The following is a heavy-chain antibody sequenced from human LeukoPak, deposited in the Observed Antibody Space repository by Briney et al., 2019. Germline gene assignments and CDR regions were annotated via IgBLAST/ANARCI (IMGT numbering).Heavy chain of an antibody. V-gene: IGHV3-7*01. CDR1: GFTFSSYW. Sequence: GGSLRLSCAASGFTFSSYWKSWVRQAPGKGLERVANIEQDGSEKYYGDSVKGRFTISRDNAKNSLYLQMNSLRAEDTAVYYCERDGVLRYFDWTYWGQGTLVTVSS. D-gene: IGHD3-9*01. J-gene: IGHJ4*02. CDR2: IEQDGSEK. CDR3: ERDGVLRYFDWTY.